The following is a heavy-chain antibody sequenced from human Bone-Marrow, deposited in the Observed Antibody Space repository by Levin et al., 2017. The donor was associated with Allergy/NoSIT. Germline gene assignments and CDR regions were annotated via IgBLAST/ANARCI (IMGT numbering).Heavy chain of an antibody. CDR1: GHAISSSASY. CDR3: ARALNEDWEVSSHPLPFDY. Sequence: SETLSLTCTVSGHAISSSASYWGWIRQPPGKGLEWIATVYYSGFTFYNPSLKSRVAISMDTSKNQFSLSLRSVTAADTAVYDCARALNEDWEVSSHPLPFDYWGPGTQVLVSS. V-gene: IGHV4-39*07. CDR2: VYYSGFT. J-gene: IGHJ4*02. D-gene: IGHD1-1*01.